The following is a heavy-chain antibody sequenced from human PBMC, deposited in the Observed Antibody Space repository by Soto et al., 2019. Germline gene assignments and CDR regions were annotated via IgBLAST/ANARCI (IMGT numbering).Heavy chain of an antibody. V-gene: IGHV3-23*01. CDR3: AKARTGTTRPDY. D-gene: IGHD1-7*01. CDR1: GFTFSSYA. J-gene: IGHJ4*02. CDR2: ISGSGGRT. Sequence: GGSLRLSCAASGFTFSSYAVSWVRQAPGKGLEWVSAISGSGGRTYYADSVKGRFTISRDNSKNTLYLQMNSLRAEDTAVYHCAKARTGTTRPDYWGQGTLVTVSS.